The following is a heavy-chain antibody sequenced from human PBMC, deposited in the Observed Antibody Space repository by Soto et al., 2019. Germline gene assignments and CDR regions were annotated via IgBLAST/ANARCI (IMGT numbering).Heavy chain of an antibody. D-gene: IGHD3-3*01. CDR1: GFTFNTYA. J-gene: IGHJ3*02. CDR3: ATFNFGRHFDT. Sequence: GGSLRLSCAASGFTFNTYAMSWVRQAPGQGLEWVSAISGSGFSTYYADSVKGRFSISSDSSKNTLFLQMNSLRADDTAVYFCATFNFGRHFDTRGQGTMVTVSS. V-gene: IGHV3-23*01. CDR2: ISGSGFST.